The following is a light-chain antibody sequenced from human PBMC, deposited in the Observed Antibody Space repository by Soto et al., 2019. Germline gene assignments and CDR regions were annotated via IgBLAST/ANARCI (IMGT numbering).Light chain of an antibody. CDR2: EVT. J-gene: IGLJ3*02. Sequence: QSALTQPASVSGSPGQSITISCTGTSTDVGAYNRVPWYQQHSGKAPKLMIYEVTNRPSGVSNRFLGSKSGNTASLTISGLQAEDEANYYCSSRTTSITWVFGGGTKLTVL. CDR3: SSRTTSITWV. CDR1: STDVGAYNR. V-gene: IGLV2-14*01.